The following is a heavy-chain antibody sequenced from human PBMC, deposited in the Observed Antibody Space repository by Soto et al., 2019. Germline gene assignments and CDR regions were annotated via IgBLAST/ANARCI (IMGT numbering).Heavy chain of an antibody. CDR1: GYTFTGYY. CDR3: GRGYCSSTSCYMDV. D-gene: IGHD2-2*01. V-gene: IGHV1-2*04. Sequence: ASVKVSCKASGYTFTGYYMHWVRQAPGQGLEWMGWINPNSGGTNYAQKFQGWVTMTRDTSISTAYMELSRLRSDDTAVYYCGRGYCSSTSCYMDVWGKGARVTVPS. CDR2: INPNSGGT. J-gene: IGHJ6*03.